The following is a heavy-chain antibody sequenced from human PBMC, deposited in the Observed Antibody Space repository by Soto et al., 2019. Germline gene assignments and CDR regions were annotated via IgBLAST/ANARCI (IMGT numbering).Heavy chain of an antibody. J-gene: IGHJ3*02. CDR1: GFTFSSYA. CDR3: VKDPRGVGANLHAFDI. Sequence: GGSLRLSCSASGFTFSSYAMHWVRQAPGKGLEYVSAISSNVGSTYYADSVKGRFTISRDNSKNTLYLQMSSLRAEDTSVYFCVKDPRGVGANLHAFDIWGQGTMVTVSS. V-gene: IGHV3-64D*09. D-gene: IGHD1-26*01. CDR2: ISSNVGST.